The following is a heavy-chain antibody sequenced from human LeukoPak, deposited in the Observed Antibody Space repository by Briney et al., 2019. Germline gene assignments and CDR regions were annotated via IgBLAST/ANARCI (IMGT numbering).Heavy chain of an antibody. CDR3: ARDRCNYWAYYYYGMDV. Sequence: GGSLRLSCAASGFTFSDYYMSWIRQAPGKGLEWVSYISSSGSTIYYADSVKGRFTISRDNSKNTLYLQMNSLRAEDTAVYYCARDRCNYWAYYYYGMDVWGQGTTVTVSS. CDR2: ISSSGSTI. V-gene: IGHV3-11*04. CDR1: GFTFSDYY. D-gene: IGHD4-11*01. J-gene: IGHJ6*02.